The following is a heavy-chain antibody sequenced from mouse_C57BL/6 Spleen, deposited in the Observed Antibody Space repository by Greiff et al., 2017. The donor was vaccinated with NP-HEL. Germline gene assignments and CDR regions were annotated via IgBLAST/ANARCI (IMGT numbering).Heavy chain of an antibody. D-gene: IGHD1-1*01. J-gene: IGHJ4*01. CDR2: ISSGSSTI. CDR3: ARSGRSYVDYAMDD. V-gene: IGHV5-17*01. Sequence: EVPLVESGGGLVKPGGSLKLSCAASGFTFSDYGMHWVRQAPETGLEWVAYISSGSSTIYSADTVKGRFTISRDNAKNTLFLQMTSLRSEDTAMYYCARSGRSYVDYAMDDGGQGTSVTGSS. CDR1: GFTFSDYG.